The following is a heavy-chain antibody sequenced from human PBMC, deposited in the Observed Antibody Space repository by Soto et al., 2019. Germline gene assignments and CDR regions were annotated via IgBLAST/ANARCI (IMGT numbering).Heavy chain of an antibody. CDR2: ISSTTNYI. Sequence: KTGGSLRLSCAASGFTFTRYSMNWVRQAPGKGLEWVSPISSTTNYIYYGDSMKGRFTISRDNAKNSLYLEMNSLRDEDTAVYYCARDRRDLVTKYCTNGVCYTSNKYYYYYGMDVWGQGTTVTVSS. CDR3: ARDRRDLVTKYCTNGVCYTSNKYYYYYGMDV. D-gene: IGHD2-8*01. CDR1: GFTFTRYS. V-gene: IGHV3-21*06. J-gene: IGHJ6*02.